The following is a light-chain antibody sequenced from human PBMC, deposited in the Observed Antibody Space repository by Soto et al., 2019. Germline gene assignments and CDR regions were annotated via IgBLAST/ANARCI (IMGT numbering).Light chain of an antibody. V-gene: IGLV2-14*01. J-gene: IGLJ1*01. CDR2: EVN. Sequence: QSALTQPASVSGSPGQSITISCTGTSSDVGGYNYVSWYQQHPGKAPKLMIYEVNNRPSGVSSRFSGSKSGNTASLTISGLQAEDEADYYCSSYTSSSTLCVFGTGTKVTVL. CDR1: SSDVGGYNY. CDR3: SSYTSSSTLCV.